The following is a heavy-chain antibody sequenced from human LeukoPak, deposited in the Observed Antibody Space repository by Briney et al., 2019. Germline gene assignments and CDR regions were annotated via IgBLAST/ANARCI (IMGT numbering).Heavy chain of an antibody. V-gene: IGHV3-73*01. D-gene: IGHD2-21*02. J-gene: IGHJ5*02. CDR3: TRGIGGDFSNWFDP. CDR1: GFTFSASA. Sequence: GGSLRLSCAASGFTFSASAIHWVRQASGKGLEWVGRIRSKANNYGTAYATSAEGRFTISRDDSKNTAYLQMNSLKSEDTAVYYCTRGIGGDFSNWFDPWGQGTLVTVSS. CDR2: IRSKANNYGT.